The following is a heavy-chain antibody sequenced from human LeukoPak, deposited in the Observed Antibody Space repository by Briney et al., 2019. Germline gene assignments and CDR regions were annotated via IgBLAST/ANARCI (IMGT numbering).Heavy chain of an antibody. J-gene: IGHJ4*02. CDR1: GGSISSSSYY. CDR2: INHSGST. CDR3: ARLVPSDIVVVVAAGFDY. V-gene: IGHV4-39*07. D-gene: IGHD2-15*01. Sequence: SETLSLTCTVSGGSISSSSYYWGWIRQPPGKGLEWIGEINHSGSTNYNPSLKSRVTISVNTSKNQFSLKLSSVTAADTAVYYCARLVPSDIVVVVAAGFDYWGQGTLVTVSS.